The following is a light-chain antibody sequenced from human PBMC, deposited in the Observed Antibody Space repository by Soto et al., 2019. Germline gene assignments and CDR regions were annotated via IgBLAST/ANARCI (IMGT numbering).Light chain of an antibody. CDR1: QSVSSY. V-gene: IGKV3-11*01. CDR2: DVS. CDR3: QQRSNWPPLFT. J-gene: IGKJ3*01. Sequence: EIVLTQSPATLSLSPGERATLSCRASQSVSSYLAWYQQKPGQAPRLLIYDVSNRATGIPARFSGSGSGTDFPLTISSLEPEDFSVYYCQQRSNWPPLFTFGPGTKVDIK.